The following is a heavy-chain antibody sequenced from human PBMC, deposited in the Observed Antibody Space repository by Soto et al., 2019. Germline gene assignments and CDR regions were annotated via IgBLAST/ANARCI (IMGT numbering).Heavy chain of an antibody. V-gene: IGHV3-48*01. CDR1: GFILSDCA. Sequence: EVQLVESGGGLVQPGGSLRLSCTTSGFILSDCAMNWVRQAPGKGLEWVSYISSSSSVIDYADSVKGRFTVSRDNARNSPYLQLNRQRAEDTAVYYCARDLSWGSNWYYYMDVWGKGTTVTVSS. D-gene: IGHD7-27*01. CDR3: ARDLSWGSNWYYYMDV. CDR2: ISSSSSVI. J-gene: IGHJ6*03.